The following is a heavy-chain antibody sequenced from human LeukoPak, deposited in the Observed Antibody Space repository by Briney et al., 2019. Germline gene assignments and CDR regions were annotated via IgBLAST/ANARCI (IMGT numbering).Heavy chain of an antibody. V-gene: IGHV3-15*01. CDR1: GLTFSNAW. Sequence: GGSLRLSCAASGLTFSNAWMTWVRQAPGKGLEWVGRIKSKTDGGTTDYAAPVKGRFTISRDDSKSIAYLQMDSLKTEDTAVYYCTRAGRYCSGGSCYSFYWGQGTLVTVSS. D-gene: IGHD2-15*01. J-gene: IGHJ4*02. CDR2: IKSKTDGGTT. CDR3: TRAGRYCSGGSCYSFY.